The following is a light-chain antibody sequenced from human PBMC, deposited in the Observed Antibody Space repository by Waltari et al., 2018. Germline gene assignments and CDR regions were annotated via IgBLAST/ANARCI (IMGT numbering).Light chain of an antibody. CDR3: SSYTSTIVFYV. Sequence: QSALTQPASVSGSPGQSITISCTGSNSDVGSFNLVSWYQQHPGNDPKLIIYDVIHRPAWVSNRFSGSKSANTASLTISGLQAEDEAYYCCSSYTSTIVFYVFGTGTTVIVL. CDR2: DVI. J-gene: IGLJ1*01. CDR1: NSDVGSFNL. V-gene: IGLV2-14*02.